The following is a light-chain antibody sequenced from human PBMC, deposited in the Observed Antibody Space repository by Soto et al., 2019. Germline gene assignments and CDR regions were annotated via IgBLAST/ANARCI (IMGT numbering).Light chain of an antibody. CDR3: CSYAGSSTFYYV. V-gene: IGLV2-23*02. J-gene: IGLJ1*01. CDR1: SSDVGSYNL. CDR2: EVS. Sequence: QSAPTQPASVSGSPGQSITISCTGTSSDVGSYNLVSWYQQHPGKAPKLMIYEVSKRPSGVSNRFSGSKSGNTASLTISGLQAEDEADYYCCSYAGSSTFYYVFGTGTKLTVL.